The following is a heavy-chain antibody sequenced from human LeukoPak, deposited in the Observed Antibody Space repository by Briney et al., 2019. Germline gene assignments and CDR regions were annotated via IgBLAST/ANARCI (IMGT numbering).Heavy chain of an antibody. Sequence: GGSLRHSCAASGFTFSSYGMHWVRQAPGKGLEWVAVIWYDGSNKYYADSVKGRLTISRDNSKNTVSLQMNSLRAEDTAIYYCARDLSEKYSIDYWGQGTLVTVSS. D-gene: IGHD2/OR15-2a*01. CDR2: IWYDGSNK. V-gene: IGHV3-33*01. CDR3: ARDLSEKYSIDY. J-gene: IGHJ4*02. CDR1: GFTFSSYG.